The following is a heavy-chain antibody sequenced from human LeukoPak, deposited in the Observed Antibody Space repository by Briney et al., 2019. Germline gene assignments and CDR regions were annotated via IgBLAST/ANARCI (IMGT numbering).Heavy chain of an antibody. D-gene: IGHD3-22*01. CDR2: MNPNSGNT. J-gene: IGHJ5*02. V-gene: IGHV1-8*01. CDR3: ARGPYYYDSSGRSNWFDP. CDR1: GYTFTSYD. Sequence: ASVKVSCKASGYTFTSYDINWVRQATGQGLEWMGWMNPNSGNTGYAQKFQGRVTMTRNTSISTAYMELSSLRSEDTAVYYCARGPYYYDSSGRSNWFDPWGQGTLVTVSS.